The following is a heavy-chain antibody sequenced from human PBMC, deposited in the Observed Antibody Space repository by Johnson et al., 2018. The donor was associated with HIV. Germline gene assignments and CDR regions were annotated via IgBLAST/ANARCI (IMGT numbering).Heavy chain of an antibody. CDR2: ISYDGSNK. J-gene: IGHJ3*02. V-gene: IGHV3-30*04. Sequence: QVQLVESGGGVVQPGRSLRLSCAASGFTFSSYAMHWVRQAPGKGLEWVAVISYDGSNKYYADSVKGRFTISRDNSKNTLYLQINSLRAEDTAVYYCARDDCTAGKFLNAFDIRGQGTMVTVSS. CDR1: GFTFSSYA. CDR3: ARDDCTAGKFLNAFDI. D-gene: IGHD2-8*02.